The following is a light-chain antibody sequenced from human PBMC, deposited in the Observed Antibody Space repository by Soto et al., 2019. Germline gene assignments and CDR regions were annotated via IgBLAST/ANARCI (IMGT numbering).Light chain of an antibody. Sequence: DIQMTQSPSTLSASVGDRVTITCRASPSISNWLAWFQQKPGKAPKLLIYKASTLKTGVPSRFSGSGSGTEFTLTISSLQPDDFATYYCQVYNTYSEAFGQGTKVEFK. V-gene: IGKV1-5*03. CDR3: QVYNTYSEA. J-gene: IGKJ1*01. CDR2: KAS. CDR1: PSISNW.